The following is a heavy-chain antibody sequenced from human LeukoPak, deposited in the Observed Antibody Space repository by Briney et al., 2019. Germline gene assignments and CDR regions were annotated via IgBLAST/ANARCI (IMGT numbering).Heavy chain of an antibody. D-gene: IGHD5-24*01. V-gene: IGHV4-59*01. CDR2: IYYRGST. Sequence: SETLSLTCTVSGGSISSYYWSWIRQPPGKGLEWIGYIYYRGSTNYNPSLKSRVTISVDTSKNQFSLKLSSVTAADTAVYYCARGVDGYNWGAFDIWGQGTMVTVSS. CDR3: ARGVDGYNWGAFDI. J-gene: IGHJ3*02. CDR1: GGSISSYY.